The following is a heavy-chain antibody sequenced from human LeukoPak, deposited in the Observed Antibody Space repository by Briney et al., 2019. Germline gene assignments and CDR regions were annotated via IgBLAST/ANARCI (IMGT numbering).Heavy chain of an antibody. D-gene: IGHD1-26*01. J-gene: IGHJ4*02. CDR2: ISAGDST. Sequence: PGGSLRLPCAASGFTSSSYAMSWVRQAPGKGLEWVSTISAGDSTYYPDSVKGRFIISRDNSKNTLYLQMNSLRAEDTALYYCAKPRGLGIVGAHFDYWGQGTLVTVSS. V-gene: IGHV3-23*01. CDR3: AKPRGLGIVGAHFDY. CDR1: GFTSSSYA.